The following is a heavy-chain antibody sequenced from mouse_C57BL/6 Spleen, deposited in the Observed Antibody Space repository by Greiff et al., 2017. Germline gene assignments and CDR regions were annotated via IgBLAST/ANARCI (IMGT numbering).Heavy chain of an antibody. V-gene: IGHV5-17*01. CDR3: ARGKNYGSSWYAMDY. J-gene: IGHJ4*01. CDR1: GFTFSDYG. Sequence: EVMLVESGGGLVKPGGSLKLSCAASGFTFSDYGMHWVRQAPEKGLEWVAYISSGSSTIYYADTVKGRYTISRDNAENTLFLQMTSLRSEDTAMYYCARGKNYGSSWYAMDYWGQGTSVTVSS. D-gene: IGHD1-1*01. CDR2: ISSGSSTI.